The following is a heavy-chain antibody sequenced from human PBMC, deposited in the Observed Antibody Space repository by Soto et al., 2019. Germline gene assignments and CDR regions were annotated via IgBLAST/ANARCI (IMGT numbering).Heavy chain of an antibody. CDR2: IYYSGST. V-gene: IGHV4-31*03. Sequence: QVQLQESGPGLVKPSQTLSLTCTVSGGSISSGGYYWSWIRQPPGKGLEWIGYIYYSGSTYYNPSLKSRVTISLDTSKNQFSLKLSSVTAADTAVYYCARARVTGHFHFDYWGQGTLVTVSS. D-gene: IGHD4-17*01. CDR1: GGSISSGGYY. CDR3: ARARVTGHFHFDY. J-gene: IGHJ4*02.